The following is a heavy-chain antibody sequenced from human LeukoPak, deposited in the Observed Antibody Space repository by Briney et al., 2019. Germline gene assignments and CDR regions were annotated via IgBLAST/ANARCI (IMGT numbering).Heavy chain of an antibody. J-gene: IGHJ4*02. D-gene: IGHD7-27*01. CDR2: IWSDGSYK. CDR1: GFVFSSYG. V-gene: IGHV3-33*01. Sequence: GGSLRLSCAASGFVFSSYGMHWVRQAPGKGLEWVAVIWSDGSYKDYADSVKGRSTISRDNSKNTLYLQMNSLRAEDTAVYYCARASGDGPLFDYWGQGTLVTVSS. CDR3: ARASGDGPLFDY.